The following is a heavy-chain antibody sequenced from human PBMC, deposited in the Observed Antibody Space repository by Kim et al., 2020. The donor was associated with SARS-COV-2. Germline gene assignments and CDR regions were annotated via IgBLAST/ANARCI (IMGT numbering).Heavy chain of an antibody. CDR3: TTPYLMTLIRGLNNHVYSMAV. J-gene: IGHJ6*03. Sequence: GGSLRLSCAASGFRFSDYYVSWVRETRGKGLECVKYIGNRGAPVFYADSVQGRCSISKDSAKKSQYLQMSSLRVEDTYGYYCTTPYLMTLIRGLNNHVYSMAVWGKGTTVTVS. D-gene: IGHD3-10*01. CDR2: IGNRGAPV. CDR1: GFRFSDYY. V-gene: IGHV3-11*01.